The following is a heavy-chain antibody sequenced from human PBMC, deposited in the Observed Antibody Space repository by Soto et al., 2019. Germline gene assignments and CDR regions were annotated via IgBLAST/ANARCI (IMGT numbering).Heavy chain of an antibody. CDR2: IRSKANSYAT. V-gene: IGHV3-73*01. CDR1: GFTFSGSA. Sequence: GGSLRLSCAASGFTFSGSAMHWVRQASGKGLEWVGRIRSKANSYATAYAASVKGRFTISRDDSKNTAYLQMNSLKTEDTAVYYCTGTLGYCSGGSCYRSPVDVWGKGTTVTVSS. J-gene: IGHJ6*04. CDR3: TGTLGYCSGGSCYRSPVDV. D-gene: IGHD2-15*01.